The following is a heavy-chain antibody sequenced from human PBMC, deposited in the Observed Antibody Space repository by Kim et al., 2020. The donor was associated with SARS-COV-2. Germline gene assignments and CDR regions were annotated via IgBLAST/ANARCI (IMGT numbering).Heavy chain of an antibody. D-gene: IGHD3-3*01. V-gene: IGHV3-23*01. J-gene: IGHJ4*02. CDR3: ARVRHSDFWSGYSAEYFFDY. CDR1: GFTFTTYA. Sequence: GGSLRLSCATSGFTFTTYAMSWVRQAPGKGLEWVSVISGSGGSTYYTDSVKGRFTISRDNSKNTLSLQMNSLRGEDTAVYYCARVRHSDFWSGYSAEYFFDYWGQGNMVTVSS. CDR2: ISGSGGST.